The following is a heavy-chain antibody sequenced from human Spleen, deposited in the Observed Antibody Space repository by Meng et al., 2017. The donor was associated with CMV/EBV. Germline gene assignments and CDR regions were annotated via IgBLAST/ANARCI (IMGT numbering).Heavy chain of an antibody. Sequence: SLKISCAASGFTFDDYAMHWVRQAPGKGLEWVSGISWNSGSIGYADSVKGRFTISRDNAKNSLYLQMNSLRAEDTAVYYCAKEGILSGGNYWGQGTLVTVSS. CDR1: GFTFDDYA. J-gene: IGHJ4*02. D-gene: IGHD7-27*01. CDR3: AKEGILSGGNY. CDR2: ISWNSGSI. V-gene: IGHV3-9*01.